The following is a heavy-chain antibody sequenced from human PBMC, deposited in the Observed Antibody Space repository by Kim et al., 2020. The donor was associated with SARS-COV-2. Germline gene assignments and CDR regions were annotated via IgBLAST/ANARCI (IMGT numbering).Heavy chain of an antibody. D-gene: IGHD3-10*01. J-gene: IGHJ4*02. CDR1: GFIFSDSA. CDR2: IRSKTKTYAT. CDR3: TRWELQSAPSDY. V-gene: IGHV3-73*01. Sequence: GGSLRLSCAASGFIFSDSAIHWVRQASGKGLEWVGRIRSKTKTYATTYPASVKGRFTISRDDSKNTAYLQMNSLKNEDTAMYYCTRWELQSAPSDYWGQGTLVTVSS.